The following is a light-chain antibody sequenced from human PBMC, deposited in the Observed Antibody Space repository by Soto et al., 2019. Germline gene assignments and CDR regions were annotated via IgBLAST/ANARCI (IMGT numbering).Light chain of an antibody. Sequence: QSALTQPPSASGSPGQSVTISCTRTSSDVGGYNYVSWYQQHPGKAPKLMIYEVSKRPSGVPDRFSGSKSGNTASLTVSGLQAEDEADYYCSSYAGSNRVVFGGGTKLTVL. V-gene: IGLV2-8*01. CDR3: SSYAGSNRVV. J-gene: IGLJ2*01. CDR2: EVS. CDR1: SSDVGGYNY.